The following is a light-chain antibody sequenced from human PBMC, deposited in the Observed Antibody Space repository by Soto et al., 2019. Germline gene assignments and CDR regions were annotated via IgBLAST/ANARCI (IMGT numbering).Light chain of an antibody. Sequence: EIVMTQSPATLSVSPGERATLSCRASQSVTSNLAWYQQKPGQAPRLLIYGASTRATGIPDRFSGSGSGTDFTLTISRLEPDDFAVYYCQQYGSSGTFGQGTKVDIK. CDR2: GAS. CDR3: QQYGSSGT. J-gene: IGKJ1*01. V-gene: IGKV3-20*01. CDR1: QSVTSN.